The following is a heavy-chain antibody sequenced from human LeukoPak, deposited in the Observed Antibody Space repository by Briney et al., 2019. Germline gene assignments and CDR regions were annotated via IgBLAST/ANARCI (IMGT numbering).Heavy chain of an antibody. CDR1: GGSISSYY. V-gene: IGHV4-59*01. Sequence: PSETLSLTCTVSGGSISSYYWSWIRQPPGKGLEWIGYIYYSGSTNYNPSLKSRVTISVDTSKNQFSLKLSSVTAADTAVYYCARVTYGTTRCDYWGQGTLVTVSS. CDR3: ARVTYGTTRCDY. J-gene: IGHJ4*02. D-gene: IGHD2-8*01. CDR2: IYYSGST.